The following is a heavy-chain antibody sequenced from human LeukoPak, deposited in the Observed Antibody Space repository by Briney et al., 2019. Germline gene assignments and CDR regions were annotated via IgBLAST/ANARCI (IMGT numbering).Heavy chain of an antibody. D-gene: IGHD2/OR15-2a*01. CDR2: IYYTGST. CDR3: ARRPLSTKGFDY. Sequence: SETLSLTCTVSGGSISNYYWSWIRQPPGKGLEWIAYIYYTGSTNYNPSLKSRVTISIDTSKNQFSLKLSSVTAADTGVYYCARRPLSTKGFDYWGQGTLVTVSS. J-gene: IGHJ4*02. V-gene: IGHV4-59*08. CDR1: GGSISNYY.